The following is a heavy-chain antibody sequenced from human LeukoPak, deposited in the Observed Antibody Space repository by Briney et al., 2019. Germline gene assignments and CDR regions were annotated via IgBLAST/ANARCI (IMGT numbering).Heavy chain of an antibody. J-gene: IGHJ4*02. D-gene: IGHD5-12*01. CDR1: GFTFSSYW. CDR2: IKQDGSEK. CDR3: ARHQRGYSGYPTKYFDY. V-gene: IGHV3-7*03. Sequence: GGSLRLSCAASGFTFSSYWMRWVRQAPGKGLEGVANIKQDGSEKYYVDSVKGRFTISRDNAKNSLYLEMNTVRAEDTAVYYCARHQRGYSGYPTKYFDYWGQGTLVTVSS.